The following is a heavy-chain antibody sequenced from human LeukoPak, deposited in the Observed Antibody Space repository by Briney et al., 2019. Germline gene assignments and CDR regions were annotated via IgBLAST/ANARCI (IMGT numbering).Heavy chain of an antibody. CDR3: VSAGGMVRGVIITGYFDY. CDR2: ISSSSSYI. V-gene: IGHV3-21*01. CDR1: GFTFSNYA. D-gene: IGHD3-10*01. Sequence: GGSLRLSCSASGFTFSNYAMHWVRQAPGKGLEWVSSISSSSSYIYYADSVKGRFTISRDNAKNSLYLQMNSLRAQDSAVYYCVSAGGMVRGVIITGYFDYWGQGTLVTVSS. J-gene: IGHJ4*02.